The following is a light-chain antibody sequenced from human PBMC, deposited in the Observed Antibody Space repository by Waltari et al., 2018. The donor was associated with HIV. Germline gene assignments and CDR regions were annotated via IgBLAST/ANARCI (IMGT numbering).Light chain of an antibody. CDR3: QSYDNSLSNVV. CDR1: NSNIGAGYD. CDR2: HNR. V-gene: IGLV1-40*01. J-gene: IGLJ2*01. Sequence: QSVLTQPPSVSGAPGQRVTISCTGSNSNIGAGYDAHWYQQLPGSAPKLLMFHNRKRPSGCPDRFSGTKSVTSASLVITGLQAADEAVYYCQSYDNSLSNVVFGGGTKLIVL.